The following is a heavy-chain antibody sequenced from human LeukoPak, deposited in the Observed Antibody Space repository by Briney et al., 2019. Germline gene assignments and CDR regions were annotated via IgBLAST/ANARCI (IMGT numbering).Heavy chain of an antibody. V-gene: IGHV4-39*01. CDR1: GGSISSSSYY. CDR2: IYYSGST. Sequence: MASETLSLTCTVSGGSISSSSYYWGWIRQPPGKGLEWIGSIYYSGSTYYNPSLKSRVTISVDTSKNQFSLKLSSVTAADTAVYDCARRGDSSSWPEYNWFNPWGQGTLVTVSS. CDR3: ARRGDSSSWPEYNWFNP. D-gene: IGHD6-13*01. J-gene: IGHJ5*02.